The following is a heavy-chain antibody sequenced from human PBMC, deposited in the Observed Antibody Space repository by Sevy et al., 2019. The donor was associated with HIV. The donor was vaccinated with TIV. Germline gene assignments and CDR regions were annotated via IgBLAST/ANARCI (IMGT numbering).Heavy chain of an antibody. CDR3: AVVRGGAACYGLVIFPYGMDV. V-gene: IGHV3-9*01. J-gene: IGHJ6*04. D-gene: IGHD3-22*01. CDR1: GFTFDDYA. Sequence: GGSLRLSCAASGFTFDDYAMHWVRQAPGKGLEWVSGISWNSVSIGYADSVKGRFTISRNNAKNSLYLQMNSLRAEDTALYSFAVVRGGAACYGLVIFPYGMDVWGCGSAVTFSS. CDR2: ISWNSVSI.